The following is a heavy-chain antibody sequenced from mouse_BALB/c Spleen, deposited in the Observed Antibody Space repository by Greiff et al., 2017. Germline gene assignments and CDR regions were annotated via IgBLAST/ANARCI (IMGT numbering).Heavy chain of an antibody. CDR2: IHYSGST. J-gene: IGHJ2*01. V-gene: IGHV3-1*02. CDR1: GYSFTSGYS. Sequence: EVQLVESGPDLVKPSQSLSLTCTVTGYSFTSGYSWYWIRQFPGNKLEWMGYIHYSGSTNYNPSLKSRISITRDTSKNQFFLQLNSVTTEDTATYYCALSTMITTGDDWGQGTTLTVSS. D-gene: IGHD2-4*01. CDR3: ALSTMITTGDD.